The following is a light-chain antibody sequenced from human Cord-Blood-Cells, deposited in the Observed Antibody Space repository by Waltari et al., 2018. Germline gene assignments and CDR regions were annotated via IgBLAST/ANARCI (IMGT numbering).Light chain of an antibody. J-gene: IGLJ3*02. V-gene: IGLV2-14*01. CDR1: SSDVGGYNY. Sequence: QSALTQPASVSGSPGQSITISCTGTSSDVGGYNYVSWYQQHPGKAPKLMIYDVSKRPSGVSHRFSGSKSGNTASLTISGLQAEDEADYYCSSYTSSSTLWVFGGGTKLTVL. CDR3: SSYTSSSTLWV. CDR2: DVS.